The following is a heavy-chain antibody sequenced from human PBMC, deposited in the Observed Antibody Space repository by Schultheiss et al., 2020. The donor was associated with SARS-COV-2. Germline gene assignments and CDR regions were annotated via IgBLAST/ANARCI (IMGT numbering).Heavy chain of an antibody. V-gene: IGHV3-49*03. CDR2: IRSKAYGGTT. J-gene: IGHJ2*01. Sequence: GGSLRLSCAASGFTCNDYYMTWMRQAPGKGLEWVGFIRSKAYGGTTEYAASVKGRFTISRDDSKSIAYLQMNSLKTEDTAVYYCTTGDLWGRGTLVTVSS. CDR3: TTGDL. CDR1: GFTCNDYY.